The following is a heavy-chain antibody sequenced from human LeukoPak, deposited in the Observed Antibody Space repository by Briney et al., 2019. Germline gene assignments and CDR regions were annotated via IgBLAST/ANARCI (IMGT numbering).Heavy chain of an antibody. V-gene: IGHV1-2*04. CDR3: TRETSSRYFDY. J-gene: IGHJ4*02. CDR1: GYTFTGYY. Sequence: GASVKVSCKASGYTFTGYYMHWVRQAPGQGLEWMGWINPNSGGTNYAQKFQGWVTITRNTSISTAYMELSSLRSEDTAVYYCTRETSSRYFDYWGQGTLVTVSS. CDR2: INPNSGGT.